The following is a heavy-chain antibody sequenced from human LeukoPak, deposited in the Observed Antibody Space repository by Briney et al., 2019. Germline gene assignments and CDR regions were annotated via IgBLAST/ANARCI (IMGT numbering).Heavy chain of an antibody. J-gene: IGHJ4*02. CDR1: GFIFSNYN. Sequence: GGSLRLSCGAPGFIFSNYNMNLVRQAPEKGLEWVSSISITSTYVYYADSVKGRFTIYRDNAKNSLYLQMNSLKAEDTAVYYCARVPHYCSSTSCHFDYWGQGTLVTVSS. D-gene: IGHD2-2*01. CDR2: ISITSTYV. CDR3: ARVPHYCSSTSCHFDY. V-gene: IGHV3-21*01.